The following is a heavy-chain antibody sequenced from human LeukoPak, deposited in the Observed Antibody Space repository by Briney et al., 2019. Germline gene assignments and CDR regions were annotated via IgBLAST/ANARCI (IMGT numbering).Heavy chain of an antibody. CDR2: IKQDGSEK. D-gene: IGHD6-19*01. V-gene: IGHV3-7*01. CDR1: GFTFSNYW. Sequence: GGSLRLSCAASGFTFSNYWMTWVRQAPGKGLEWVANIKQDGSEKYYVDSVKGRVTISRDNAKNSLFLQMNSLRAEDTAVYFCARDRYSSYWGQGTLVTVSS. J-gene: IGHJ4*02. CDR3: ARDRYSSY.